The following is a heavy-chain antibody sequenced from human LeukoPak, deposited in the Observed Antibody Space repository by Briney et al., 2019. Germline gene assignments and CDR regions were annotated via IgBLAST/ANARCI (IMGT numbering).Heavy chain of an antibody. V-gene: IGHV4-39*01. Sequence: SETLSLTCTVSGGSISSSSYYWGWIRQPPGKGLEWIGSIYYSGSTYYNPSLKSRVTISVDTSKNQFSLKLSSVTAADTAVYYCARAPTYYDISRYYFDYWGQGTLVTVSS. CDR3: ARAPTYYDISRYYFDY. CDR2: IYYSGST. J-gene: IGHJ4*02. D-gene: IGHD3-9*01. CDR1: GGSISSSSYY.